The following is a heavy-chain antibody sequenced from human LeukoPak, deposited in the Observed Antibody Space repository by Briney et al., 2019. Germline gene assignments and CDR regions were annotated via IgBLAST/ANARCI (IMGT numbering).Heavy chain of an antibody. CDR2: IYYTGST. CDR3: XXVEDSGYDYRGRFDP. Sequence: SETLSLTCTVSGGSISSSSYYWGWIRQPPGKGLEWIGSIYYTGSTNYNPSLKSRVTISVDTSKNQFPLKLSSVTAADTAVYXXXXVEDSGYDYRGRFDPWGQGTLVTVSS. D-gene: IGHD5-12*01. CDR1: GGSISSSSYY. J-gene: IGHJ5*02. V-gene: IGHV4-39*06.